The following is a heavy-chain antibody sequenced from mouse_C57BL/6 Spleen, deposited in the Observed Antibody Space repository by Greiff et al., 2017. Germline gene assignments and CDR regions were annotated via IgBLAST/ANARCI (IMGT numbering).Heavy chain of an antibody. CDR2: ISDGGSYT. CDR1: GFTFSSYA. CDR3: ARVLTGTSAWFAY. J-gene: IGHJ3*01. D-gene: IGHD4-1*01. V-gene: IGHV5-4*03. Sequence: EVMLVESGGGLVKPGGSLKLSCAASGFTFSSYAMSWVRQTPEKRLEWVATISDGGSYTYYPDNVKGRFTISRDNAKNNLYLQMSHLKSEDTAMYYCARVLTGTSAWFAYWGQGTLVTVSA.